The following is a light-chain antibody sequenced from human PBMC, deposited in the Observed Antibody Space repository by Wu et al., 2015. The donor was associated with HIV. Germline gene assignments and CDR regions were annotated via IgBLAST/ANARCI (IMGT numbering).Light chain of an antibody. CDR1: QSVSSY. J-gene: IGKJ3*01. CDR2: GGA. V-gene: IGKV3-20*01. CDR3: QQYDSSFT. Sequence: EIVLTQSPATLSLSPGERATLSCRASQSVSSYLAWYQQKSGQAPRLLIYGGASRATGIPDRFSGSGSGTDFTLTISRLEPEDCAVYYCQQYDSSFTFGPGTKVDIK.